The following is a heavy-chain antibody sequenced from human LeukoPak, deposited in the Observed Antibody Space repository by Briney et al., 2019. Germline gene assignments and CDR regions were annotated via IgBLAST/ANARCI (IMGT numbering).Heavy chain of an antibody. V-gene: IGHV4-39*01. CDR3: ARHDYDYVWGSYRWLHYYGMDV. CDR1: GGSISSGDYY. CDR2: IYYSGST. D-gene: IGHD3-16*02. Sequence: PSQTLSLTCTVSGGSISSGDYYWSWIRQPPGKGLEWIGSIYYSGSTYYNPSLKSRVTISVDTSKNQFSLKLSSVTAADTAVYYCARHDYDYVWGSYRWLHYYGMDVWGQGTTVTVSS. J-gene: IGHJ6*02.